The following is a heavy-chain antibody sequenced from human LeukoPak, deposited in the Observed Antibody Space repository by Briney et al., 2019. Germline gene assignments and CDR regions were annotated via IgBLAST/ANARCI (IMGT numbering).Heavy chain of an antibody. D-gene: IGHD3-10*01. CDR3: VRGGYISMVRGVLVY. CDR1: GYTFTGYY. V-gene: IGHV1-2*02. CDR2: INPNSGGT. J-gene: IGHJ4*02. Sequence: GASVKVSCKASGYTFTGYYMHWVRQAPGQGLEWMGWINPNSGGTNFAQKFQGRVTMTRDTSISTAYMELSRLRSDDTAVYYCVRGGYISMVRGVLVYWGQGTLVTVSS.